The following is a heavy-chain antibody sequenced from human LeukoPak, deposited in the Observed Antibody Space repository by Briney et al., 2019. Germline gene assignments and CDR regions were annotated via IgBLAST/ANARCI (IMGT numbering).Heavy chain of an antibody. D-gene: IGHD5-24*01. CDR3: TTEMATIPVANFDY. CDR1: GFTFSNAW. J-gene: IGHJ4*02. Sequence: GGSLILSCAASGFTFSNAWMNWVRQAPGKGLEWVGRIKSKTDGGTTDYAAPVKGRFTISRDDSKNTLYLQMNSLKTEDTAVYYCTTEMATIPVANFDYWGQGTLVTVSS. CDR2: IKSKTDGGTT. V-gene: IGHV3-15*07.